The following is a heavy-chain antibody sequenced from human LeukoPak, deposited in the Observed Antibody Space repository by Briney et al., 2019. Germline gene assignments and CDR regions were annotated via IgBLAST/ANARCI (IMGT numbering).Heavy chain of an antibody. D-gene: IGHD3-10*01. Sequence: GGSLRLSCAASGFTFSSYAMHWVRQAPGKGLEWVALISYDGSNKYYADSVKGRFTISRDNSKNTLYLQMNSLRVEDMPVYYCARETVLLWFGGVGVAIDVWGQGTMVTVSS. CDR2: ISYDGSNK. J-gene: IGHJ3*01. CDR1: GFTFSSYA. CDR3: ARETVLLWFGGVGVAIDV. V-gene: IGHV3-30-3*01.